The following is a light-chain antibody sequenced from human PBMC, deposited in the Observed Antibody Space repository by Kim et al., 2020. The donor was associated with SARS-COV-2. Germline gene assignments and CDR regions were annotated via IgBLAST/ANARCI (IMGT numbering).Light chain of an antibody. Sequence: GQSVTISCTGTSSDIGSYNRVSWYQQSPGTAPKLMIDEVSHRPSGVPDRFSGSKSGSSASLTISGLQAEDEADYFCSSYSSSNIYVFGTGTKVTVL. CDR1: SSDIGSYNR. CDR3: SSYSSSNIYV. V-gene: IGLV2-18*02. CDR2: EVS. J-gene: IGLJ1*01.